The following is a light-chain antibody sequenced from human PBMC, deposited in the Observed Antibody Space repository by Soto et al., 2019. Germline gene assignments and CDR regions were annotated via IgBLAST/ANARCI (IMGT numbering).Light chain of an antibody. J-gene: IGKJ1*01. Sequence: EIVLTQSPVTLSLSPGERATLPSSARQNVASRTLAWYQQKSGQAPKLLIYGASSMASHTPHRFSGSGSGTDFTLAISSLEPEDFAVYYCQHYRNSLWTFGQGTKVDIK. CDR3: QHYRNSLWT. V-gene: IGKV3-20*01. CDR1: QNVASRT. CDR2: GAS.